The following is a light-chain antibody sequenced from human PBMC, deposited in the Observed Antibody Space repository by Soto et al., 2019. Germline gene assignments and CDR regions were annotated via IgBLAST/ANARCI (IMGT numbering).Light chain of an antibody. J-gene: IGKJ5*01. CDR2: DAS. CDR3: QQYGNSPIT. Sequence: DIQMTQSPSTLPASVVDRVTITCRASQSISSWLAWYQQKPGKAPKLLIYDASSLESGVPSRFSGSGSGTEFTLTISRLEPEDFAVYYCQQYGNSPITFGQGTRLEIK. V-gene: IGKV1-5*01. CDR1: QSISSW.